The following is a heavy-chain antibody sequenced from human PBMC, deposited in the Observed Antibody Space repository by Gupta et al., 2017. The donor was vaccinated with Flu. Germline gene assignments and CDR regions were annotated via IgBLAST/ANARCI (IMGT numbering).Heavy chain of an antibody. CDR1: GFAFSSYG. CDR3: ARGDYEYPQLGGY. CDR2: IWYDGSNK. J-gene: IGHJ4*02. D-gene: IGHD3-22*01. Sequence: QVQLVESGGGVVQPGRSLRLSCAASGFAFSSYGMHWVRQAPGKGLEWVAVIWYDGSNKYYADSVKGRFTISRDNSKNTLYLQMNSLRAEDTAVYYCARGDYEYPQLGGYWGQGTLVTVSS. V-gene: IGHV3-33*01.